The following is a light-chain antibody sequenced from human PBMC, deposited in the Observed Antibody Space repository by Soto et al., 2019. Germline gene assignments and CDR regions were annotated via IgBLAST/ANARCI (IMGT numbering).Light chain of an antibody. J-gene: IGKJ1*01. V-gene: IGKV3-15*01. Sequence: EIVMTQSPATLSVSPGEGATLSCRASQSVSSKLAWYQQKPGQAPRLLIYGASTRATGIPARFSGSGSGTEFTLIISSLQSEDFAVYYCQYYGSSSTFGQGTKVDIK. CDR2: GAS. CDR3: QYYGSSST. CDR1: QSVSSK.